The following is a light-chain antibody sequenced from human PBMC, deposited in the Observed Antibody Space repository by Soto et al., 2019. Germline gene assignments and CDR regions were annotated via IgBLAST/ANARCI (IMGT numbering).Light chain of an antibody. V-gene: IGKV1-5*01. Sequence: DIQMTQSPSTLSASVGDRVSITCRASQSLSSWLSWYQHNPGKAPKLLIYDASTLESGVPSRFSGSGSGTEFTLTISSLHPDDFATYYCQESYSTSFGQGTKVDIK. CDR3: QESYSTS. CDR1: QSLSSW. J-gene: IGKJ1*01. CDR2: DAS.